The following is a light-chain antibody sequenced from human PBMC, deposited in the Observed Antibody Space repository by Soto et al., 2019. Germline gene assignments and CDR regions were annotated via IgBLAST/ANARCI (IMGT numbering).Light chain of an antibody. J-gene: IGKJ4*01. CDR3: QQYITYSVT. Sequence: DIQMTQSPSTLSASVGDRVTITCRASQSIGNWLAWYQQKPGNALKLLIYKASNLHSGVPSRFSGSGSGTEFTLTISSLQPDDFATYFCQQYITYSVTFGGGTKVEI. V-gene: IGKV1-5*03. CDR1: QSIGNW. CDR2: KAS.